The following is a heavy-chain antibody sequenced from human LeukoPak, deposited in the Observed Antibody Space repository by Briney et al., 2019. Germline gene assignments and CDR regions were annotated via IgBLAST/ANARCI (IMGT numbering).Heavy chain of an antibody. Sequence: GGSLRLSCAASGFTFDDYAMHWVRQAPGKGLEWVSGISWNSGSIGYADSVKGRFTISRDNAKNSLYVQMNSLRAEDTALYYCAKSRAQGSGSPYYYYYYMDVWGKGTTVTISS. CDR3: AKSRAQGSGSPYYYYYYMDV. CDR2: ISWNSGSI. V-gene: IGHV3-9*01. CDR1: GFTFDDYA. D-gene: IGHD3-10*01. J-gene: IGHJ6*03.